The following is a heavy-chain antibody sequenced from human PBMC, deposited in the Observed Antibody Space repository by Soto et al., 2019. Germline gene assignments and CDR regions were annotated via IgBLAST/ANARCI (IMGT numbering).Heavy chain of an antibody. CDR3: ARALSLVATFDY. CDR1: GYTFTSYA. CDR2: INAGNGNT. J-gene: IGHJ4*02. V-gene: IGHV1-3*01. D-gene: IGHD5-12*01. Sequence: QVQLVQSGAEVKKPGASVKVSCKASGYTFTSYAMHWVRQAPGQRLEWMGWINAGNGNTKYSQKFKGRVTITRDTSASTAYMELSSLRSEDTAVYYGARALSLVATFDYWGQGTLVTVSS.